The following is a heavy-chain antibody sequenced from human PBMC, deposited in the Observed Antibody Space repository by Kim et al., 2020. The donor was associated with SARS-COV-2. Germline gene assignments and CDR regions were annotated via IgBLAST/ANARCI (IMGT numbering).Heavy chain of an antibody. J-gene: IGHJ6*02. CDR3: ARDRAYYDFWSGYFPYYYYYGMDV. V-gene: IGHV3-30-3*01. Sequence: GGSLRLSCAASGFTFSSYAMHWVRQAPGKGLEWVAVISYDGSNKYYADSVKGRFTISRDNSKNTLYLQMNSLRAEDTAVYYCARDRAYYDFWSGYFPYYYYYGMDVWGQGTTVTVSS. CDR1: GFTFSSYA. CDR2: ISYDGSNK. D-gene: IGHD3-3*01.